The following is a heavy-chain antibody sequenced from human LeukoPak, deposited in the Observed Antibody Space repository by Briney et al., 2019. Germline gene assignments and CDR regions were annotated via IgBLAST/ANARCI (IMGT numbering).Heavy chain of an antibody. CDR3: ADYRKPQGLDY. Sequence: GGSLRLSCEVSEFPFSIYAMAWVRQAPGQGLEWVSAIDASGSDTYYTDSVKGRFTISRDSSKNTVYLQMNSLRVEDTAVYYCADYRKPQGLDYWGQGTLVTVSS. D-gene: IGHD1-14*01. J-gene: IGHJ4*02. CDR1: EFPFSIYA. CDR2: IDASGSDT. V-gene: IGHV3-23*01.